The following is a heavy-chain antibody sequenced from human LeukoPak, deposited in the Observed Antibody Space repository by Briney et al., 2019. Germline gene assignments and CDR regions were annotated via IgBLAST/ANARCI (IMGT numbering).Heavy chain of an antibody. V-gene: IGHV1-18*01. CDR1: GYTFSSHG. CDR2: ISGHNGNT. Sequence: ASVKVSCKASGYTFSSHGRSWVRQAPGQGLEWMGWISGHNGNTNYAQKLQGRVTMTTDTSTSTAYMELRSLRSDDSAVYYCARGEGILDPWGQGTLVTVSS. CDR3: ARGEGILDP. J-gene: IGHJ5*02. D-gene: IGHD6-13*01.